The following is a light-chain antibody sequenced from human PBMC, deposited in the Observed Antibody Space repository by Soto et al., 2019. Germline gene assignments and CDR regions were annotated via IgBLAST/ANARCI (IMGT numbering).Light chain of an antibody. Sequence: DNQLTQSPSSLSAAIGDRVTITCRASQSIKNYLNWYQHKPGAAPKLLIFGASNLESGVPSRFSGSGSGTEFTLSISSLQPEDFATYYCQQGYSTTPITFGQGTRLEI. V-gene: IGKV1-39*01. CDR2: GAS. CDR3: QQGYSTTPIT. CDR1: QSIKNY. J-gene: IGKJ5*01.